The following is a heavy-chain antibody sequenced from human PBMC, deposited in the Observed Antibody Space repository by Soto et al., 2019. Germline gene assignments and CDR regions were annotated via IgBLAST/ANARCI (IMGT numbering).Heavy chain of an antibody. V-gene: IGHV3-23*01. D-gene: IGHD2-8*01. CDR3: AKGGTNDYSPLDF. Sequence: PSETLSLTCTVSGGSISDDTYYWGWIRQPPGKGLEWVSVISGSGTNTYYAGSVKGRVTISRDNSNNTLWLQMDRLRAEDTAIYYCAKGGTNDYSPLDFCGQGTPVTVSS. CDR1: GGSISDDTYY. J-gene: IGHJ4*02. CDR2: ISGSGTNT.